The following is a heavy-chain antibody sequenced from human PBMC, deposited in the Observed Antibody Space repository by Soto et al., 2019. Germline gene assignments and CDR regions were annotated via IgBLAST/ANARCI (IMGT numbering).Heavy chain of an antibody. CDR2: ISYDGSNK. CDR1: GFTFSSYA. Sequence: QVQLVESGGGVVQPGRSLRLSCAASGFTFSSYAMHWVRQAPGKGLEWVAVISYDGSNKYYADSVKGRFTISRDNSKNTVYVQMNSLRAEDTAGYYCARDKSPYSSGWHNRHFDYWGQGTLVTVSS. V-gene: IGHV3-30-3*01. CDR3: ARDKSPYSSGWHNRHFDY. D-gene: IGHD6-19*01. J-gene: IGHJ4*02.